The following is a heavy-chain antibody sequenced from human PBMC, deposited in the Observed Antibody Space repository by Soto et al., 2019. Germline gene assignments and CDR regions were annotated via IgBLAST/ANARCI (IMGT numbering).Heavy chain of an antibody. CDR2: ISAYNGNT. CDR1: GYTFTSYG. D-gene: IGHD6-19*01. CDR3: AGGHRYSSGWYGYYYYGMDV. Sequence: QVQLVQSGAEVKKPGASVKVSCKASGYTFTSYGISWVRQAPGQGLEWMGWISAYNGNTNYAQKLQGRVTMATDTSTSTAYMELRSLRSDDTAVYYCAGGHRYSSGWYGYYYYGMDVWGQGTTVTVSS. V-gene: IGHV1-18*01. J-gene: IGHJ6*02.